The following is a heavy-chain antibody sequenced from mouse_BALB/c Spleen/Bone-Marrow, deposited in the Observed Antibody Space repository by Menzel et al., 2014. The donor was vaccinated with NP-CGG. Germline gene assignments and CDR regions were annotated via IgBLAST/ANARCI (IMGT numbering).Heavy chain of an antibody. J-gene: IGHJ2*01. V-gene: IGHV14-3*02. D-gene: IGHD2-4*01. CDR1: GFNIKDIY. CDR3: ASYHYGYYFDY. Sequence: DVKLQESGAELVKPGASVKLSCTASGFNIKDIYMHWVKQRPEQGLEWIGRIDPANGNIKYDPKFQGKATITADTSSNTAYLQLSRLTSEDTAVYYCASYHYGYYFDYWGQGTTLTVSS. CDR2: IDPANGNI.